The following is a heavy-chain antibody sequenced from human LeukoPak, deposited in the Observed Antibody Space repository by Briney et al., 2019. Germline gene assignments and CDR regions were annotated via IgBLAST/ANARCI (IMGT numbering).Heavy chain of an antibody. D-gene: IGHD6-13*01. CDR1: GFTFSSYA. CDR2: ISGSGGST. CDR3: ASYSSSSWYFDL. V-gene: IGHV3-23*01. Sequence: GGSLRLSCAASGFTFSSYAMCWVRQAPGKGLEWVSAISGSGGSTYYADSVKGRFTISRDNSKNTLYLQMNSLRAEDTAVYYCASYSSSSWYFDLWGRGTLVTVSS. J-gene: IGHJ2*01.